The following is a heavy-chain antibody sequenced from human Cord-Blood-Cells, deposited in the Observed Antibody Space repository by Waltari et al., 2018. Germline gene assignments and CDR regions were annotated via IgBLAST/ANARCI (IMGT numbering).Heavy chain of an antibody. D-gene: IGHD3-22*01. J-gene: IGHJ4*02. CDR2: INHSGST. CDR1: GGSFSGYY. CDR3: ARVVVVVAATYYYDSSGYYYFDY. V-gene: IGHV4-34*01. Sequence: QVQLQQWGAGLLKPSETLSLTCAVYGGSFSGYYWSWIRQPPGKGLEWIGEINHSGSTNYNPSLKSRVTISVDTSKNQFSLKLSSVTAADTAVYYCARVVVVVAATYYYDSSGYYYFDYWGQGTLVTVSS.